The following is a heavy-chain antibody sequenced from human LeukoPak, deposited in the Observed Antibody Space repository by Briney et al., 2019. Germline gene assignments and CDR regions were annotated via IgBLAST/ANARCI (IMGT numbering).Heavy chain of an antibody. CDR3: ARAPDLVVVPASDY. CDR1: GFTFDDYA. J-gene: IGHJ4*02. D-gene: IGHD2-2*01. CDR2: ISWNSGSI. Sequence: GGSLRLSCAASGFTFDDYAMHWVRQAPGKGLEWGSGISWNSGSIGYADSVKGRFTISRDNAKNSLYLEMNSLRAEDTAFYYCARAPDLVVVPASDYWGQGPLLTVSS. V-gene: IGHV3-9*01.